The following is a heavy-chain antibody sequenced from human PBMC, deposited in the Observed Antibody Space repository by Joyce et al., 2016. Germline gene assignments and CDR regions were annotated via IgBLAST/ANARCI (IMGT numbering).Heavy chain of an antibody. D-gene: IGHD5-12*01. CDR2: ISLGGCT. J-gene: IGHJ5*01. CDR3: ARNGAYSQDS. Sequence: QVQLQESGPGLVKPSGTLSLTCAVSGGSISSAHWWSWVRQPPGTGLGWIGEISLGGCTTYHPSLMSRVTISVDKSKNQLSLKMNSVTAADTAVYYCARNGAYSQDSWGQGTLVTVSS. CDR1: GGSISSAHW. V-gene: IGHV4-4*02.